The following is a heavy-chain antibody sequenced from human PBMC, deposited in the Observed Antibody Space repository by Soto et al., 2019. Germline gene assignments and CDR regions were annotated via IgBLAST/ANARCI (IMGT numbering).Heavy chain of an antibody. D-gene: IGHD3-10*01. CDR2: ISSSSSTI. CDR1: GFTFSSYS. V-gene: IGHV3-48*01. J-gene: IGHJ4*02. Sequence: GGSLRLSCAASGFTFSSYSMNWVRQAPGKGLEWVSYISSSSSTIYYADSVKGRFTISRDNAKNSLYLQMNSLRAEDTAVYYCARDPDVSDFLAGGYDYWGQGTLVTVSS. CDR3: ARDPDVSDFLAGGYDY.